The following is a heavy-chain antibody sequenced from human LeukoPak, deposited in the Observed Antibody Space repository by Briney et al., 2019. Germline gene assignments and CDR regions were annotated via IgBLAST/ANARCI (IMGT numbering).Heavy chain of an antibody. Sequence: GGSLRLSCAASGFTVSSNYMSWVRQAPGKGLEWVSVIYSGGSTYYADSVKGRFTISRDNSKNTLYLQMNSLRAEDTAVYYCASGSGSYRTPYYYMDVWGTGTTVTVSS. J-gene: IGHJ6*03. CDR3: ASGSGSYRTPYYYMDV. CDR1: GFTVSSNY. V-gene: IGHV3-53*01. CDR2: IYSGGST. D-gene: IGHD3-10*01.